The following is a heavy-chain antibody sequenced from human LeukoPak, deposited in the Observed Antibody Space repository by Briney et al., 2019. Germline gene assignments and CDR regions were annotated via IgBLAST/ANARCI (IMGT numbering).Heavy chain of an antibody. CDR3: AKGGYGDFRYYYMDV. V-gene: IGHV3-43*01. CDR1: GFTFDDYT. Sequence: GGSLRLSCAASGFTFDDYTMHWVRQAPGKGLEWVSLISWDGGSTYYADSVEGRFTISRDNSKNSLYLQMNSLRTEDTALYYCAKGGYGDFRYYYMDVWGKGTTVTVSS. J-gene: IGHJ6*03. D-gene: IGHD4-17*01. CDR2: ISWDGGST.